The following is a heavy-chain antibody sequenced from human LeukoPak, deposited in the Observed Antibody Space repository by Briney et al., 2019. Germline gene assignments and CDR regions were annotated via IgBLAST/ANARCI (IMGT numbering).Heavy chain of an antibody. CDR2: IKSKTDGGTT. CDR1: GFTFSNAW. D-gene: IGHD3-10*02. J-gene: IGHJ6*04. CDR3: AELGITMIGGV. Sequence: PGGSLRLSCAASGFTFSNAWMSWVRQAPGKGLEWVGRIKSKTDGGTTDYAAPVKGRFTISRDNAKNSLYLQMNSLRAEDTAVYYCAELGITMIGGVRGKGTTVTISS. V-gene: IGHV3-15*01.